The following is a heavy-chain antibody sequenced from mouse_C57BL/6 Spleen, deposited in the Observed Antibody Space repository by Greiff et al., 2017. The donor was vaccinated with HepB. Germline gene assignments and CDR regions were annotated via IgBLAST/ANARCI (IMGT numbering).Heavy chain of an antibody. CDR2: ISSGSSTI. CDR1: GFTFSDYG. CDR3: ARSYYYGNSYAMDY. D-gene: IGHD1-1*01. J-gene: IGHJ4*01. V-gene: IGHV5-17*01. Sequence: EVKLMESGGGLVKPGGSLKLSCAASGFTFSDYGMHWVRQAPEKGLEWVAYISSGSSTIYYADTVKGRFTISRDNAKNTLFLQMTSLRSEDTAMYYCARSYYYGNSYAMDYWGQGTSVTVSS.